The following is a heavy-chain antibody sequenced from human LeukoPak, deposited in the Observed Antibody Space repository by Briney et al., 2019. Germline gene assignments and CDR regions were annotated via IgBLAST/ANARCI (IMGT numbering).Heavy chain of an antibody. J-gene: IGHJ4*02. Sequence: PGGSLTLSCAASGFTLSSYAMPWVRQAPAPGPGSGSGISGSVCMTDYAESGNGRFTISRHNSKTTLYLQMNSLRAEDPAVYYCAKDATDGYGDYPLDYWGQGTLVTVSS. CDR1: GFTLSSYA. V-gene: IGHV3-23*01. CDR3: AKDATDGYGDYPLDY. D-gene: IGHD4-17*01. CDR2: ISGSVCMT.